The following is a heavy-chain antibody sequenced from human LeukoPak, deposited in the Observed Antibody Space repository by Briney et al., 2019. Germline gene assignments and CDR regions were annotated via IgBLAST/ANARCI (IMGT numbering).Heavy chain of an antibody. Sequence: SVTVSCKASGGTFSSYAISWVRQAPGQGLEWMGGIIPIFGTANYAQKFQGRVTITADESTSTAYMELSSLRSEDTAVYYCAREYSSSWLDAFDIWGQGTMVTVSS. D-gene: IGHD6-13*01. J-gene: IGHJ3*02. CDR3: AREYSSSWLDAFDI. CDR2: IIPIFGTA. CDR1: GGTFSSYA. V-gene: IGHV1-69*13.